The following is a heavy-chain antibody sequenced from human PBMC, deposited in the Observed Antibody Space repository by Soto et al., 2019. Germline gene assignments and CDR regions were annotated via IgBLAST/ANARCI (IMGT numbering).Heavy chain of an antibody. CDR2: ISDDGTNK. D-gene: IGHD2-2*01. CDR3: AKDYLGSSKAFDI. J-gene: IGHJ3*02. V-gene: IGHV3-30*18. Sequence: GGSLRLSCAVYGFTFSNYGMDWVRQAPGKGLEWVALISDDGTNKYFVDSVKGRFTISRDTSKNMLYLQMNRLRAEDTAVYYCAKDYLGSSKAFDIWGRGTVVTVS. CDR1: GFTFSNYG.